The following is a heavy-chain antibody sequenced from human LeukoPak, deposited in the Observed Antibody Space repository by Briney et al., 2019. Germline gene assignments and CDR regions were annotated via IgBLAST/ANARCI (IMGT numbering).Heavy chain of an antibody. J-gene: IGHJ4*02. D-gene: IGHD3-22*01. CDR2: IPTSGST. CDR1: GGSISSYY. Sequence: PSETLSLTCTVSGGSISSYYWSWIRQPAGKGLESLGHIPTSGSTNYNPSLKSRVTMSVDTSKNQFSLKLSSVTAADTAVYYCARVRYSDSSVLTRKRSYYFDYWGQGTLVTVSS. V-gene: IGHV4-4*07. CDR3: ARVRYSDSSVLTRKRSYYFDY.